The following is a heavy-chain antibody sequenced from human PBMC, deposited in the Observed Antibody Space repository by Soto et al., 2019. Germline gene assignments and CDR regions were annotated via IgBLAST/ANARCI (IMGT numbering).Heavy chain of an antibody. CDR2: INAGNGNT. J-gene: IGHJ4*02. CDR3: ARDMGFGLSDY. Sequence: QVQLVQSGAEVKKPGASVNVSCKASGYTFTSYAMHWVRQAPGQRLEWMGWINAGNGNTKYSQKFLGRVTITRDTSASTAYMELSSLRSEDTAVYYCARDMGFGLSDYWGQGTLVTVSS. V-gene: IGHV1-3*01. D-gene: IGHD3-10*01. CDR1: GYTFTSYA.